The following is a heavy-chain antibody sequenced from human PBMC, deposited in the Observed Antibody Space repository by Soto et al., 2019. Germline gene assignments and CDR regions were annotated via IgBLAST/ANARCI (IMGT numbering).Heavy chain of an antibody. Sequence: QVQLVESGGGVVQPGRSLRLSCAASGFTFSSYGMHWVRQAPGKGLEWVAVIWYDGSNKYYADSVKGRFTISRDNSKNTLHLQMNSVRAEATAVYYCARDYYGSGSSPLGMDVWGQGTTVTVSS. D-gene: IGHD3-10*01. CDR1: GFTFSSYG. V-gene: IGHV3-33*01. J-gene: IGHJ6*02. CDR2: IWYDGSNK. CDR3: ARDYYGSGSSPLGMDV.